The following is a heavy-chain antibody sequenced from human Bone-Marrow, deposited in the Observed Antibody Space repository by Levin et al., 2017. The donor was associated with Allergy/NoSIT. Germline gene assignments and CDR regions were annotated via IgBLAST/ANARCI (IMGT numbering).Heavy chain of an antibody. V-gene: IGHV1-69*13. CDR3: ARDHSGALNF. J-gene: IGHJ4*02. CDR1: GFTFNTYG. CDR2: IIPMFNTS. Sequence: SVKVSCEASGFTFNTYGFSWVRQAPGQGLEWMGGIIPMFNTSKYAQKFQGRVTITADESTSTAYMELRSLRSEDTAIYYCARDHSGALNFWGPGTLVTVSS. D-gene: IGHD6-19*01.